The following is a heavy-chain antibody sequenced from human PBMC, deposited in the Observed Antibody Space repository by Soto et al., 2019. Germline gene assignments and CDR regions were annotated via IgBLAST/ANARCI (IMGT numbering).Heavy chain of an antibody. J-gene: IGHJ4*02. Sequence: GSLRLSCAASGLIFRDVWMTWVRQAPGKGLEWVGRIKTKPDDGTIDYAAPVRGRFTIPRDDSKNTLYLQMTSLTPDDTGVYYCTTSNLGVDFWGPGTLVTVS. CDR2: IKTKPDDGTI. CDR1: GLIFRDVW. D-gene: IGHD1-1*01. CDR3: TTSNLGVDF. V-gene: IGHV3-15*01.